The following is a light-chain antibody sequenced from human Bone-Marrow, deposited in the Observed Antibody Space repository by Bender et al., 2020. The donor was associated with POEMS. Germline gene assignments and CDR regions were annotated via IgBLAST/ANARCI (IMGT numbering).Light chain of an antibody. CDR3: SSYAGSYTYV. CDR2: EVS. CDR1: STDYDFRHL. J-gene: IGLJ1*01. V-gene: IGLV2-14*02. Sequence: QSALTQPASVSGSPGQSITISCTGTSTDYDFRHLVSWYQHQPGKPPRLIIYEVSRRPSGISQRFSGSQYGTTASLTISGLQAEDEANYYCSSYAGSYTYVFGSGTKVTVV.